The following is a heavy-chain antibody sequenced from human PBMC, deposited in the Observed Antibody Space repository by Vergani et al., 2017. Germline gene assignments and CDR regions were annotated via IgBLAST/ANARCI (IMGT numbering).Heavy chain of an antibody. Sequence: EVQLEESGGGLVLPGRSLRLSCVASGFTSAGYAMHWVRQAPGKGLEWVSGISWNSNSIGYADSVKGRFTISRDNAKNSLYLQMNSLRAEDTALYYCAKDFGPSSGGGWFDPWGQGTLVTVSS. CDR2: ISWNSNSI. CDR1: GFTSAGYA. D-gene: IGHD6-6*01. CDR3: AKDFGPSSGGGWFDP. V-gene: IGHV3-9*02. J-gene: IGHJ5*02.